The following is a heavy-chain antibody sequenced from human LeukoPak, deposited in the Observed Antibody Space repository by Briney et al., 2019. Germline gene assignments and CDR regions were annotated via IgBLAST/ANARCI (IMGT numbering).Heavy chain of an antibody. V-gene: IGHV3-30*02. CDR2: LRYDGSIK. CDR3: ARTRIDYYDGSGYYYYAY. J-gene: IGHJ4*02. CDR1: GFTFSSYG. Sequence: GGSLRLSCAASGFTFSSYGMHWVRHAPAKGLEGVAFLRYDGSIKYYGDSVKGRFTISRDKSKNTLSLQMNSLRAEETPASSRARTRIDYYDGSGYYYYAYWGKGPLVPVSS. D-gene: IGHD3-22*01.